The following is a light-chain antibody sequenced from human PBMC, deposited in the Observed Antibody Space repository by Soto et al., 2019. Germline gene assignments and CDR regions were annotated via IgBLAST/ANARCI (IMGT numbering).Light chain of an antibody. Sequence: DIQVTQSPSSLSASVGDRVIITCRASQPISPSLHWFQQKPGKAPNLLIYALSNLHSGVPSMFSGSGTGTEFTLVINSLHPDDVATYYCQQSYSTPLTFGGGTQVQIK. CDR3: QQSYSTPLT. J-gene: IGKJ4*01. CDR2: ALS. V-gene: IGKV1-39*01. CDR1: QPISPS.